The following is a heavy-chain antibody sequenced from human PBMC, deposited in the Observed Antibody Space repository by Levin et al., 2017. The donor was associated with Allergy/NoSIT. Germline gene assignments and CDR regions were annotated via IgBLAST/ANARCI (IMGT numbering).Heavy chain of an antibody. CDR3: ARESEGGFDY. J-gene: IGHJ4*02. CDR2: MWMGLVTPSGGST. D-gene: IGHD2-15*01. CDR1: GYTFTDHF. V-gene: IGHV1-46*01. Sequence: ASVKVSCKASGYTFTDHFMHWVRQAPGQGLEWVGLMWMGLVTPSGGSTRYAQMLQGRVTVTRDTSTSTVYMELSSLRSDDTAMYYCARESEGGFDYWGQGTLVTVSS.